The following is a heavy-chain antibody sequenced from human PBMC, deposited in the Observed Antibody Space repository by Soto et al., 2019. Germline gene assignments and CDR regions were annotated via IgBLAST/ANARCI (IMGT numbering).Heavy chain of an antibody. D-gene: IGHD6-6*01. J-gene: IGHJ6*02. V-gene: IGHV3-7*01. CDR1: GFTFSSYW. Sequence: EVQLVESGGGLVQPGGSLRLSCAASGFTFSSYWMSWVRQAPGKGLEWVANIKQDGSEKYYVDSVKGRFTISRDNAKNSLSLQMNRLRAEDTAVYYCARELSSYSSSEGYGMDVWGQGTTVTVSS. CDR2: IKQDGSEK. CDR3: ARELSSYSSSEGYGMDV.